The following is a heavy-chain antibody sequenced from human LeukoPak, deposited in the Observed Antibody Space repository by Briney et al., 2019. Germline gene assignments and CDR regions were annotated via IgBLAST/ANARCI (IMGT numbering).Heavy chain of an antibody. CDR1: GYTFTSYY. J-gene: IGHJ4*02. Sequence: ASVKVSCKASGYTFTSYYMHWVRQAPGQGLEWMGRINLNSGGTNYAQKFQGRVTLTRDTSISTAYMEVSRLRSDDTAVYYCARAAEFSSSPIDYWGQGTLVTISS. CDR2: INLNSGGT. CDR3: ARAAEFSSSPIDY. D-gene: IGHD6-6*01. V-gene: IGHV1-2*06.